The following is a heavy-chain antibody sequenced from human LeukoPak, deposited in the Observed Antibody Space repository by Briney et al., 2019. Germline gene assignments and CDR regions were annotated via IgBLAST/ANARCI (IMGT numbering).Heavy chain of an antibody. CDR3: ATEFTTPDWFDP. V-gene: IGHV3-9*01. CDR2: ISWNSGSI. J-gene: IGHJ5*02. CDR1: GFTFDDYA. D-gene: IGHD1-14*01. Sequence: PGGSLRLSCAASGFTFDDYAMHWVRQAPGKGLEWVSGISWNSGSIGYADSVKGRFTISRDNAKNSLYLQMNSLRAEDTAVYYCATEFTTPDWFDPWGQGTLVTVSS.